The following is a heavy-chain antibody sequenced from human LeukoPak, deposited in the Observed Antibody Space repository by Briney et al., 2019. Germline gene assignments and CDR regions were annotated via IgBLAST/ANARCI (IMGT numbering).Heavy chain of an antibody. D-gene: IGHD3-22*01. V-gene: IGHV4-59*08. CDR1: GGSITSDY. CDR3: ARFYYDSRGYWYYFDH. Sequence: TSETLSLTCTVSGGSITSDYWSWIRQPPGKGLEWIGYISYSGSTSYDPSLKSRVTISGDSSKKQFSLKLSSVTAADTAVYYCARFYYDSRGYWYYFDHWGQGTLVTVSS. CDR2: ISYSGST. J-gene: IGHJ4*02.